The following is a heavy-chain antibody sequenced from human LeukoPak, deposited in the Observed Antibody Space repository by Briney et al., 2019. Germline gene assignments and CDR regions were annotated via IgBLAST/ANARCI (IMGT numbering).Heavy chain of an antibody. Sequence: SETLSLTCTVSGDSITNNNYHWGWIRQPPGKGLEWIGRLYNPGSTDNTDSNPSLQSRVTISADTSMNQFSLRLTSVTAADTAVYYCARGPGKGYFDYWGQGTLVTVSS. CDR3: ARGPGKGYFDY. V-gene: IGHV4-39*07. J-gene: IGHJ4*02. CDR1: GDSITNNNYH. D-gene: IGHD4-23*01. CDR2: LYNPGSTDNT.